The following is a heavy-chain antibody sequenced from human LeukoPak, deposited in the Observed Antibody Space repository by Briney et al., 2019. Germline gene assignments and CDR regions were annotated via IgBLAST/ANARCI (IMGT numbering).Heavy chain of an antibody. Sequence: SETLSLTCTVSGGSISSSSYYWGWIRQPPGKGLEWIGSIYYSGSTYYNPSLKSRVTISVDTSKNQFSLRLTSVTAADTAVYFCVRHEEEDGYNAKPFDFWGQGTLVTVSS. J-gene: IGHJ4*02. V-gene: IGHV4-39*01. CDR1: GGSISSSSYY. CDR2: IYYSGST. D-gene: IGHD5-24*01. CDR3: VRHEEEDGYNAKPFDF.